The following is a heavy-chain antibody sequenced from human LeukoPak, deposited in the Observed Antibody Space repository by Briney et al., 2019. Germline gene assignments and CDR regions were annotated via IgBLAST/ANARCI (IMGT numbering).Heavy chain of an antibody. CDR2: ISSSSSYI. V-gene: IGHV3-21*01. CDR1: GFTFSIYN. J-gene: IGHJ1*01. Sequence: PGGPLRLSCAASGFTFSIYNMNWVRQAPGKGLEWVSSISSSSSYIYYADSVKGRFTISRDNAKNSLYLQMNSLRAEDTAVYYCARLTTTATTPVACWGQASSATVSS. D-gene: IGHD4-17*01. CDR3: ARLTTTATTPVAC.